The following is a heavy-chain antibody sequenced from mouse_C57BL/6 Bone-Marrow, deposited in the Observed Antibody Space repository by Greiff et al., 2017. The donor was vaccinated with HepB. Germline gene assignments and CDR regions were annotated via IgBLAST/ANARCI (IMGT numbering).Heavy chain of an antibody. CDR1: GYAFSSSW. Sequence: VQGVESGPELVKPGASVKISCKASGYAFSSSWMNWVKQRPGKGLEWIGRIYPGDGDTNYNGKFKGKATLTADKSSSTAYMQLSSLTSEDSAVYFCATGNYLFDYWGQGTTLTVSS. CDR3: ATGNYLFDY. CDR2: IYPGDGDT. J-gene: IGHJ2*01. D-gene: IGHD5-5*01. V-gene: IGHV1-82*01.